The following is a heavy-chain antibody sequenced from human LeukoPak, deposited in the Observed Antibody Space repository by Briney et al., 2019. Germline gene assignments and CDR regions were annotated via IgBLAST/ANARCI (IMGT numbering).Heavy chain of an antibody. J-gene: IGHJ4*02. CDR3: ARTMSSLSFDY. D-gene: IGHD6-6*01. CDR2: IIPIFGTA. CDR1: GGTFSSYA. V-gene: IGHV1-69*05. Sequence: GASVKVSCKASGGTFSSYAISWVRQAPGQGLEWMGRIIPIFGTANYAQKFQGRVTITTAESTSTAYMELSSLRSEDTAVYSCARTMSSLSFDYWGQGTPGTVSP.